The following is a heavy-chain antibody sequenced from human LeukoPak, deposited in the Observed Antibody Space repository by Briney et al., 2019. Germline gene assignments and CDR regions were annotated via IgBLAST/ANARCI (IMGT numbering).Heavy chain of an antibody. Sequence: GASVKVSCKASGYTFTGYYMHWVRQAPGQGLEWMGWINPNSGGTNYAQKFQGRVTMTRDTSISTAYMELSRLRSDDTAVYYCARAIAGRPKRGYYYYMDVWGKGTTVTVSS. V-gene: IGHV1-2*02. J-gene: IGHJ6*03. CDR2: INPNSGGT. CDR3: ARAIAGRPKRGYYYYMDV. D-gene: IGHD6-6*01. CDR1: GYTFTGYY.